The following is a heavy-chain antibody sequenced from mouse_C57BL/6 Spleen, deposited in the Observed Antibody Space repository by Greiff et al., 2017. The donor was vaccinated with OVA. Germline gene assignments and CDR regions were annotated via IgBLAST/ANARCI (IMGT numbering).Heavy chain of an antibody. V-gene: IGHV1-80*01. Sequence: QVQLKQSGAELVKPGASVKISCKASGYAFSSYWMNWVKQRPGKGLEWIGQIYPGDGDTNYNGKFKGKATLTADKSSSTAYMQLSSLTSEDSAVYFCASLYYDYDGRFDYWGQGTTLTVSS. CDR3: ASLYYDYDGRFDY. CDR2: IYPGDGDT. CDR1: GYAFSSYW. J-gene: IGHJ2*01. D-gene: IGHD2-4*01.